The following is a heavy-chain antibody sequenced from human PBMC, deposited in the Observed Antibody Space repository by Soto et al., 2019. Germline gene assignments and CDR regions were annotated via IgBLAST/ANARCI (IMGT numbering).Heavy chain of an antibody. CDR3: ARGVAGYDDAFDF. Sequence: GASVKVSCKASGYTFTSYDINWVRQATGQGLEWMGWISAYNGNTNYAQKLQGRVTMTTDTSTSTAYMELRSLRSDDTAVYYCARGVAGYDDAFDFWRQGTMVTVS. CDR1: GYTFTSYD. J-gene: IGHJ3*01. CDR2: ISAYNGNT. V-gene: IGHV1-18*01. D-gene: IGHD5-12*01.